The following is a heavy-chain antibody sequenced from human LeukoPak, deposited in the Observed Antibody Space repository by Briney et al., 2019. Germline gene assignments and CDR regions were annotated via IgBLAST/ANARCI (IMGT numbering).Heavy chain of an antibody. J-gene: IGHJ3*02. Sequence: PGGSLRLSCAASGFTFSSYSMNWVRQAPGKGLEWVSYISSSSSTIYYADSVKGRFTISRDNAKNSLYLQMNSLRDEDTAVYYCARDAREDEITMIVVVIPDAFDIWGQGTMVTVCS. CDR2: ISSSSSTI. D-gene: IGHD3-22*01. CDR1: GFTFSSYS. CDR3: ARDAREDEITMIVVVIPDAFDI. V-gene: IGHV3-48*02.